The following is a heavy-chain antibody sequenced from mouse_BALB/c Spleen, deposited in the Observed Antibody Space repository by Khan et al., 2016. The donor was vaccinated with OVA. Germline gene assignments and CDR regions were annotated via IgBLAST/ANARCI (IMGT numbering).Heavy chain of an antibody. J-gene: IGHJ3*01. D-gene: IGHD2-2*01. CDR3: TRHGYVAWFTY. CDR1: GYSFTTYS. CDR2: VDPFSGGT. Sequence: VQLQQSGPELMKPGASVKISCKASGYSFTTYSLHWVMQSHGESLEWIGYVDPFSGGTTYNQKFKGKATLTVDKSSSTAYMHLSNLTDEDSAVYYCTRHGYVAWFTYWGQGTLVTVSA. V-gene: IGHV1S135*01.